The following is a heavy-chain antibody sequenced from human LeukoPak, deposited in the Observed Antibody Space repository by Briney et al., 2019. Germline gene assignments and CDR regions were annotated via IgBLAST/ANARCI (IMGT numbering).Heavy chain of an antibody. CDR2: INTYNGNT. Sequence: ASLKLSCKASGYSFSKYGITWGRQAPGQGLGGRGWINTYNGNTNYAKKLHRRVAMTTDTSTNTASMRLRSLRAAETATDFCATGHWGEVNLDYWGQGYLVTVSS. J-gene: IGHJ4*02. V-gene: IGHV1-18*01. CDR1: GYSFSKYG. CDR3: ATGHWGEVNLDY. D-gene: IGHD3-16*01.